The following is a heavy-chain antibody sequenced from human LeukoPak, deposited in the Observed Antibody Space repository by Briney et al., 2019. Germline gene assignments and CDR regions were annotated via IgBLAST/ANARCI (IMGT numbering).Heavy chain of an antibody. CDR2: IYHSGRT. CDR1: AGSISSSSYY. CDR3: ARQGDYYDSSGAHGPFDY. D-gene: IGHD3-22*01. Sequence: SSETLSLTCSVSAGSISSSSYYWGWIRQPPGKGLEWIGSIYHSGRTYYNPSLKSRVTMSVGTSKNQFSLTLSSVTAAGTAVYYCARQGDYYDSSGAHGPFDYWGQGTLVTVSS. V-gene: IGHV4-39*01. J-gene: IGHJ4*02.